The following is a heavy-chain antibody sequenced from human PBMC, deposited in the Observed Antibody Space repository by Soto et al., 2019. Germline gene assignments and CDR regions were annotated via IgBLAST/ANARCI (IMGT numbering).Heavy chain of an antibody. V-gene: IGHV3-74*01. CDR2: ISGDGVHT. CDR1: GFTFSRYW. Sequence: EVQLAESGGGLIQPGGSLRLSCATSGFTFSRYWIHWVRQAPGEGLVWVSRISGDGVHTDYAESVKGRFTVSRDIAKSLGYLQMNNLRAEDTAIYYCARLGFVGEADFWGQGILVTVSS. CDR3: ARLGFVGEADF. J-gene: IGHJ4*02. D-gene: IGHD3-16*01.